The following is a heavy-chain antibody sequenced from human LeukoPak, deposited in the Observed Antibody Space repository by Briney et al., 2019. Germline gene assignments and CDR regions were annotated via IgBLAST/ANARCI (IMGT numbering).Heavy chain of an antibody. D-gene: IGHD5-18*01. CDR1: GFTFSSYS. CDR3: ARGQRRHTDMAPSFDY. CDR2: ISFSSATI. Sequence: GGSLRLSCEASGFTFSSYSMNWVRQAPGKGLEWVSYISFSSATIHYADSMKGRFTISRDNSKNTLYLQMNSLRAEDTAVYYCARGQRRHTDMAPSFDYWGQGTLVTVSS. J-gene: IGHJ4*02. V-gene: IGHV3-48*01.